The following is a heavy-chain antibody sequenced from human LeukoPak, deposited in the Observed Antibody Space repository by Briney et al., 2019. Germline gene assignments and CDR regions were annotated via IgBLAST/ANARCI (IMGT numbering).Heavy chain of an antibody. CDR2: IIPIFGTA. J-gene: IGHJ3*02. Sequence: LRASVKVSCKASGGTFSSYAISWVRQAPGQGLEWMRGIIPIFGTANYAQKFQGRVTITADESTSTAYMELSSLRSEDTAVYYCASGVAGDAFDIWGQGTMVTVSS. CDR3: ASGVAGDAFDI. V-gene: IGHV1-69*13. CDR1: GGTFSSYA. D-gene: IGHD6-19*01.